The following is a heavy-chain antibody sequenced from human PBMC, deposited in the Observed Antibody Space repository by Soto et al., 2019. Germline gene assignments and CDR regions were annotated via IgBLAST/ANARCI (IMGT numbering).Heavy chain of an antibody. Sequence: QITLKESGPTLVTPTQSLTLTYAFSGFLLSTSGLGVAWIRQPPGKSLGWLALIFWDDDASYGPTLKSRLTITKDTSKTQVVLIMTNLDPIDTATYDCTYLIRGVIANRGQGIPVSVSS. V-gene: IGHV2-5*05. J-gene: IGHJ4*02. CDR1: GFLLSTSGLG. CDR3: TYLIRGVIAN. D-gene: IGHD3-10*01. CDR2: IFWDDDA.